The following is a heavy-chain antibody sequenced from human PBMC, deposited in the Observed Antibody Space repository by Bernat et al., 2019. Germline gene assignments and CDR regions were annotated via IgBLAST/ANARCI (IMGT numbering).Heavy chain of an antibody. J-gene: IGHJ6*02. CDR1: GCSISSSSYY. CDR3: ARQLASGSYYNYCYGMEV. Sequence: QLQLQESGPGLVKPSETLSLTCTVSGCSISSSSYYLGWIRQPPGKGLEWIGSIYYSGSTYYNPSLKSRVTISVDTSKNQFSLKLSSVTAADPAVYYCARQLASGSYYNYCYGMEVWGQGTTVTGSS. V-gene: IGHV4-39*01. CDR2: IYYSGST. D-gene: IGHD1-26*01.